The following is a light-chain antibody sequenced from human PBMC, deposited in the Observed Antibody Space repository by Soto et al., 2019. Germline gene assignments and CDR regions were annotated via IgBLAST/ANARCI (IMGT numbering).Light chain of an antibody. V-gene: IGKV3-15*01. J-gene: IGKJ1*01. CDR3: QHGNSFPRT. CDR2: GAS. CDR1: QSVSSN. Sequence: EIVMTQSPATLSVSPGPGATLSCRASQSVSSNLAWYQQKPGQAPRLLIYGASTRATGIPARFSGSGSGTDFTLTISSLQPEDFATYYCQHGNSFPRTFGQGTKVDIK.